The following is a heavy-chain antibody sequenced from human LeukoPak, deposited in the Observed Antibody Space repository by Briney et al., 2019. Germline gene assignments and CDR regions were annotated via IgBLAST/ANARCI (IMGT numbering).Heavy chain of an antibody. D-gene: IGHD3-10*01. CDR2: IIPIFGTA. CDR1: GYTFTSYD. V-gene: IGHV1-69*05. Sequence: SVKVSCKASGYTFTSYDINWVRQAPGQGLEWMGRIIPIFGTANYAQKFQGRVTITTDESTSTAYMELSSLRSEDTAVYYCARQGWFGELAAFDIWGQGTMVTVSS. J-gene: IGHJ3*02. CDR3: ARQGWFGELAAFDI.